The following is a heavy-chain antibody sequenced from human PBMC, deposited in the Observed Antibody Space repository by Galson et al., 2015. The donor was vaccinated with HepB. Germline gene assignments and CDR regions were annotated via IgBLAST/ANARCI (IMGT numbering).Heavy chain of an antibody. D-gene: IGHD4-17*01. CDR1: GYKFDNFG. CDR2: INTHNGDT. CDR3: AKDYAVTTKSWFDP. J-gene: IGHJ5*02. Sequence: SVKVSCKGSGYKFDNFGISWVRQAPRQGLEWMGWINTHNGDTNYARKFLGRVTMTTDTSTSTAYMELRNLRYDDTALYYCAKDYAVTTKSWFDPLGQGTLVTVSS. V-gene: IGHV1-18*01.